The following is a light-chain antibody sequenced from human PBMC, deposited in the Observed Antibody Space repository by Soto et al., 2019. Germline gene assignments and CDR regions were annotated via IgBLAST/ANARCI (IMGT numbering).Light chain of an antibody. V-gene: IGKV2-30*01. CDR3: MQGKYWPRT. J-gene: IGKJ1*01. CDR2: QVS. CDR1: QSLVFSDGNAY. Sequence: DVVMTQSPLSLPVTLGQPASISCRSSQSLVFSDGNAYLNWFQQRPGQSPSRLIYQVSNRDSGVTCRFSGSGSGTDFTLIIRREGAECVGVYYCMQGKYWPRTFGQGTEVEI.